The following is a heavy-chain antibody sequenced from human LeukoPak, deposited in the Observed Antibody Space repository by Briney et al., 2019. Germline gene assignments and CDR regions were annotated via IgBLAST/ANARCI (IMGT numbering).Heavy chain of an antibody. CDR1: GGSISSYY. Sequence: SETLSLTCTVSGGSISSYYWSWIRQPPGKGLEWIGYIYYSGSTNYNPSLKGRVTISVDTSKNQFSLKLSSVTAADTAVYYCARTIAVAGDPTYYFDYWGQGTLVTVSS. CDR2: IYYSGST. J-gene: IGHJ4*02. CDR3: ARTIAVAGDPTYYFDY. V-gene: IGHV4-59*01. D-gene: IGHD6-19*01.